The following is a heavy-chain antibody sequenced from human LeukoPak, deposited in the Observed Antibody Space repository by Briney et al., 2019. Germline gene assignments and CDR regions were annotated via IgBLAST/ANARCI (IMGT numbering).Heavy chain of an antibody. Sequence: GGSLRLSCAASGFTFSSYAMSWVRQAPGKGLEWVSAISCSGGSTYYADSVKGRFTISRDNSKNTLYLQMNSLRAEDTAVYYCAKDAFSGYDYVWGSYRSDSWGQGTLVTVSS. V-gene: IGHV3-23*01. J-gene: IGHJ4*02. CDR2: ISCSGGST. D-gene: IGHD3-16*02. CDR1: GFTFSSYA. CDR3: AKDAFSGYDYVWGSYRSDS.